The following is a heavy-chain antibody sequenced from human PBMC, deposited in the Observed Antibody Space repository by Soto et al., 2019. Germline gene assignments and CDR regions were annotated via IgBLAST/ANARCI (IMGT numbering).Heavy chain of an antibody. CDR3: ARQMPPRYSSSWAPDY. CDR1: GGSISSYY. D-gene: IGHD6-13*01. CDR2: IYYSGST. Sequence: SETLSLTCTVSGGSISSYYWSWIRQPPGKGLEWIGYIYYSGSTNYNPSLKSRVTISVDTSKNQFSLKLSSVTAADTAVYYCARQMPPRYSSSWAPDYWGQGTQVTVSS. J-gene: IGHJ4*02. V-gene: IGHV4-59*08.